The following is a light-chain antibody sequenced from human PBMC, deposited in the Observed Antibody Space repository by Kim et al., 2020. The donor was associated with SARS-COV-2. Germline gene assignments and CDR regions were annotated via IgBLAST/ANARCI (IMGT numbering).Light chain of an antibody. J-gene: IGLJ3*02. CDR2: YKSDSNK. CDR1: SGIHVDIYN. Sequence: FTCTLRSGIHVDIYNIFWYLQKPGSLPRYLLRYKSDSNKEQGSGVPSRFSGSKDASTNAGLFLISGLQTEEKADYYCAIWYSNTWVFGGGTQLTVL. V-gene: IGLV5-39*01. CDR3: AIWYSNTWV.